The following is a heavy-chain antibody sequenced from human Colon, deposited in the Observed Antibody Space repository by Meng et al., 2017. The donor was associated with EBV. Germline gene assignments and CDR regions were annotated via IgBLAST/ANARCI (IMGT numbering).Heavy chain of an antibody. V-gene: IGHV4-30-4*01. CDR3: ARNYYFDY. CDR1: GGSINSGDYY. J-gene: IGHJ4*02. Sequence: VRLWVSVPGLVKPSQSLSLTCTCSGGSINSGDYYWSWIRQPPGKGLEWIGYIYYTGSTYYNPSLKSRVTISMDTSKNQFSLRLSSVTAADTAVYYCARNYYFDYWGQGTLVTVSS. CDR2: IYYTGST.